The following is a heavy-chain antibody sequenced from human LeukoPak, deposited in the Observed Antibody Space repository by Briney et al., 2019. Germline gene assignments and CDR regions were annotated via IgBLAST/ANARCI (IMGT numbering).Heavy chain of an antibody. V-gene: IGHV1-2*02. CDR2: INPNSGGT. D-gene: IGHD7-27*01. CDR1: GYTFTGYY. J-gene: IGHJ5*02. CDR3: ARVNWGLGWFDP. Sequence: ASVKVSCKASGYTFTGYYMHWVRQAPGQGLEWMGWINPNSGGTNYAQKFQGRVTMTRDTSISTAYMELSRLRSDDTAVYYCARVNWGLGWFDPWGQGTLVTVSS.